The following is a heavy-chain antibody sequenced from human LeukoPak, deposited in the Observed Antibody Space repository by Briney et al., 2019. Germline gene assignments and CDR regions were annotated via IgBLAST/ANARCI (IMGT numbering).Heavy chain of an antibody. CDR2: TWDDGNNK. CDR1: GFTFSSYG. D-gene: IGHD3-10*01. Sequence: GGSLRLSCAASGFTFSSYGMHWVRQAPGKRLEWVAVTWDDGNNKRYANSVNGRFTISRDNSENTLYLQMNGLTAEDTAMYYCARDSYQDYYGRFDPWGQGTLVIVSS. J-gene: IGHJ5*02. V-gene: IGHV3-33*01. CDR3: ARDSYQDYYGRFDP.